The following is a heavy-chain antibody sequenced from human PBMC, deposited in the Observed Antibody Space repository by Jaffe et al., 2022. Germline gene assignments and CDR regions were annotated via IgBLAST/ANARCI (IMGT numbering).Heavy chain of an antibody. CDR3: ARVDRYSSSWLEFDY. J-gene: IGHJ4*02. V-gene: IGHV1-2*06. CDR2: INPNSGGT. D-gene: IGHD6-13*01. Sequence: QVQLVQSGAEVKKPGASVKVSCKASGYTFTGYYMHWVRQAPGQGLEWMGRINPNSGGTNYAQKFQGRVTMTRDTSISTAYMELSRLRSDDTAVYYCARVDRYSSSWLEFDYWGQGTLVTVSS. CDR1: GYTFTGYY.